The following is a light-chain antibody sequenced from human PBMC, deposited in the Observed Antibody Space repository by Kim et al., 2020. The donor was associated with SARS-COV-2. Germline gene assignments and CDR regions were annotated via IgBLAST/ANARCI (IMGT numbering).Light chain of an antibody. J-gene: IGLJ3*02. CDR3: TAWDSSLSAWV. Sequence: HTAPLTCTGSSSNVGNEGAAWLQQHQGHPPKLLSYRNNNRPSGISERLSASRSGNTASLTISGLQPEDEADYYCTAWDSSLSAWVFGGGTKVTVL. CDR2: RNN. V-gene: IGLV10-54*01. CDR1: SSNVGNEG.